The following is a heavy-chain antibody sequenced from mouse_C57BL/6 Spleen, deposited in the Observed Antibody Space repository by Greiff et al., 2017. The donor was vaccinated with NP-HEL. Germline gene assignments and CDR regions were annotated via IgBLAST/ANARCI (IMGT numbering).Heavy chain of an antibody. CDR2: ISGGGGNT. J-gene: IGHJ4*01. CDR1: GFTFSSYT. D-gene: IGHD1-1*01. Sequence: EVMLVESGGGLVKPGGSLKLSCAASGFTFSSYTMSWVRQTPEKRLEWVATISGGGGNTYYPDSVKGRFTISRDNAKNTLYLQMSSLRSEDTALYYCITTVVDAMDYWGQGTSVTVSS. CDR3: ITTVVDAMDY. V-gene: IGHV5-9*01.